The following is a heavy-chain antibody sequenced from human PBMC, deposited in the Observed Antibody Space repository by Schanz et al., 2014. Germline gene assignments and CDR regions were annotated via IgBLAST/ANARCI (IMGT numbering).Heavy chain of an antibody. D-gene: IGHD2-2*01. J-gene: IGHJ4*02. V-gene: IGHV1-46*03. CDR1: GYTFTSYY. CDR3: ARGGFFDSTSFDS. Sequence: QVQLVQSGAEAKKPGASAKASCKASGYTFTSYYMHWARQAPGQGLEWMGKINPSSGTTRIAQNFQGRLAVTRDTSTSTVNMELSSLRSEDTAVYYCARGGFFDSTSFDSWGQGTLVTVSS. CDR2: INPSSGTT.